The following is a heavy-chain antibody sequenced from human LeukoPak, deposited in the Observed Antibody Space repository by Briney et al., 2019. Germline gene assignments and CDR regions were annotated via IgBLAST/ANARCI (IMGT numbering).Heavy chain of an antibody. CDR3: ALRYFDRDY. J-gene: IGHJ4*02. Sequence: SETLSLTCSVSGGSISRDYWSWIRQPPGKGLEWIGYMYYSGSTNFNPSLKTRVTISVDTSKNQFSLKLSSVTAADTAVYYCALRYFDRDYWGQGTLVTVSS. V-gene: IGHV4-59*08. CDR1: GGSISRDY. CDR2: MYYSGST. D-gene: IGHD3-9*01.